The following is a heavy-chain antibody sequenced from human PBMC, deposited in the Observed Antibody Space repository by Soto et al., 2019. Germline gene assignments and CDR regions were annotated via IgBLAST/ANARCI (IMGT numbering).Heavy chain of an antibody. J-gene: IGHJ6*01. D-gene: IGHD6-13*01. CDR3: ARATGYSSGWYPKRRLNYYYGMDV. Sequence: QLQLQESGSGLVKPSQTLSLTCAISGGSISSGGYSWSWIRQPPGKGLEWIGYIYHSGSTYYNPSLKSRVTISVDRSKNQFSLKLSSVTAVDTAVYYCARATGYSSGWYPKRRLNYYYGMDVW. CDR1: GGSISSGGYS. V-gene: IGHV4-30-2*01. CDR2: IYHSGST.